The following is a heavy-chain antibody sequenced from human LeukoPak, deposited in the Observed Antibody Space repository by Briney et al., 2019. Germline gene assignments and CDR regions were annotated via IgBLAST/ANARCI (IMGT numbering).Heavy chain of an antibody. CDR3: AREGTYCSGGSCYSWFDP. D-gene: IGHD2-15*01. Sequence: PSETLSLTCAVYGGSFSGYYWSWIRQPPGKGLEWIGEINHSGSTNYNPSLKSRVTISVDTSKNQFSLKLSSVTAADTAVYYCAREGTYCSGGSCYSWFDPWGQGTLVTVSS. V-gene: IGHV4-34*01. J-gene: IGHJ5*02. CDR1: GGSFSGYY. CDR2: INHSGST.